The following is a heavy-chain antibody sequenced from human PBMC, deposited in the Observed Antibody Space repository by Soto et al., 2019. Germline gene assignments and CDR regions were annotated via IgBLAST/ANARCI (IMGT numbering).Heavy chain of an antibody. CDR3: ARVQYGSGSYYLPAGPI. D-gene: IGHD3-10*01. J-gene: IGHJ4*02. CDR2: IIPIFGTA. CDR1: GGTLSSYA. Sequence: SVKVSCKASGGTLSSYAISWVRQAPGQGLEWMGGIIPIFGTANYAQKFQGRVTITADESTSTAYMELSSLRSEDTAVYYCARVQYGSGSYYLPAGPIGGQGTLVTVSS. V-gene: IGHV1-69*13.